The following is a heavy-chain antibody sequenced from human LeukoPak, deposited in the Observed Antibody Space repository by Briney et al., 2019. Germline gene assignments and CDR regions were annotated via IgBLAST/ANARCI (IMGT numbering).Heavy chain of an antibody. V-gene: IGHV3-20*04. CDR1: GFTFDGYG. CDR2: INWNGGST. CDR3: VRYDFWSGAKGGDY. J-gene: IGHJ4*02. Sequence: GGSLRLSCVASGFTFDGYGMSWVRQAPEKGLEWVSSINWNGGSTAYVDSVKGRFTISRDNAKNSLYLQMNSLRAEDTALYYCVRYDFWSGAKGGDYWGQGTLVTVSS. D-gene: IGHD3-3*01.